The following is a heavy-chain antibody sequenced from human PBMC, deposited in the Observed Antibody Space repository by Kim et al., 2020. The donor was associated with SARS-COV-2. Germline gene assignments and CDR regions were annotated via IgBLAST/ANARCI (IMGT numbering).Heavy chain of an antibody. V-gene: IGHV7-4-1*02. CDR2: TGNP. CDR3: ASVSSSYDY. Sequence: TGNPTYAQGFTGRFVFSLDTSVSPAYLQISSLKAEDTAVYYCASVSSSYDYWGQGTLVTVSS. D-gene: IGHD6-13*01. J-gene: IGHJ4*02.